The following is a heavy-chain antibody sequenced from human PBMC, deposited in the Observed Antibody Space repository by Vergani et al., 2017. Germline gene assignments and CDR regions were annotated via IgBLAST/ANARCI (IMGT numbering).Heavy chain of an antibody. Sequence: QVQLQESGPGLVKPSETLSLTCTVSGGSISSYYWSWIRQPPGKGLEWIGYIYHSGSTYYNPSLKSRVTISVDTSKNQFSLKLSSVTAADTAVYYCARVYCSGGSCPYYYGMDVWGQGTTVTVSS. J-gene: IGHJ6*02. CDR2: IYHSGST. V-gene: IGHV4-59*08. D-gene: IGHD2-15*01. CDR1: GGSISSYY. CDR3: ARVYCSGGSCPYYYGMDV.